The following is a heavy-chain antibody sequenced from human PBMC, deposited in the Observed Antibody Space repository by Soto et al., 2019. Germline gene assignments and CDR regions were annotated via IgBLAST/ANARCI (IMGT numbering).Heavy chain of an antibody. CDR3: ANAETYGSGSSNAFDI. CDR2: ISYDGSNK. D-gene: IGHD3-10*01. CDR1: GFTFSSYG. V-gene: IGHV3-30*18. Sequence: GGSLRLSCAASGFTFSSYGMHWVRQAPGKGLEWVAVISYDGSNKYYADSVKGRFTISRDNSKNTLYLQMNSLRAEDTAVYYCANAETYGSGSSNAFDIWGQGTMVTV. J-gene: IGHJ3*02.